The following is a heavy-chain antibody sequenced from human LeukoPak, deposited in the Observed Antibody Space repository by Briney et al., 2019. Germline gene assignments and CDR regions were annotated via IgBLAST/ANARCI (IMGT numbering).Heavy chain of an antibody. D-gene: IGHD6-13*01. CDR1: GYTFTGYY. CDR3: ARDAGSSSWYPTSPAYYYGMDV. CDR2: INPNSGGT. V-gene: IGHV1-2*02. J-gene: IGHJ6*01. Sequence: ASVKVSCKASGYTFTGYYMHWVRQAPGQGLEWMGWINPNSGGTNYAQKFQGRVTMTRDTSISTAYMELSRLTSDDTAVYYCARDAGSSSWYPTSPAYYYGMDVWGQGTTVTVSS.